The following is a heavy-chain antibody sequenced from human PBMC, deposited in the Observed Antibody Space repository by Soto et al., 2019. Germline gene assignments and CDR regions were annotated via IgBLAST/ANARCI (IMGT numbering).Heavy chain of an antibody. J-gene: IGHJ4*02. D-gene: IGHD6-19*01. CDR1: GGSFSGYY. V-gene: IGHV4-34*01. CDR3: AREWTQWLVWGYYFDY. Sequence: QVQLQQWGAGLLKPSETLSLTCAVYGGSFSGYYWSWIRQPPGKGLEWIGEINHSGSTNYNPSLKSRVTISVDTSKNQFSLKLSSVTAADTAVYYCAREWTQWLVWGYYFDYWGQGTLVTVSS. CDR2: INHSGST.